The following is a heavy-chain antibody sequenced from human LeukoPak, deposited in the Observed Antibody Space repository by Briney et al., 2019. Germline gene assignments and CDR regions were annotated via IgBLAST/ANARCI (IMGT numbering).Heavy chain of an antibody. Sequence: SETLSLTCTVSGGSISSYYWSWIRQPPGKGLEWIGYIYYSGSTNYNPSLKSRVTISVDTSNNQFSLKLSSVTAADTAVYYCARIIWFGDYWFDPWGQGTLVTVSS. CDR2: IYYSGST. J-gene: IGHJ5*02. V-gene: IGHV4-59*01. CDR1: GGSISSYY. CDR3: ARIIWFGDYWFDP. D-gene: IGHD3-10*01.